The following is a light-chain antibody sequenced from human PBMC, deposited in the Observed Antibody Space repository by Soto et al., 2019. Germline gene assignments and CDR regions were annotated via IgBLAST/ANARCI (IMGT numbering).Light chain of an antibody. CDR1: QAIRTA. J-gene: IGKJ4*01. CDR2: AAS. CDR3: QQLRMYPST. Sequence: AIQLTQYPSSLSASVGDRVTITCRASQAIRTALGWYQQKPGKVPKLLIYAASTLQSGVPSRFSGSGSGTDFTLTITSLQAEDFATYYCQQLRMYPSTFGGGTKVDIK. V-gene: IGKV1-6*01.